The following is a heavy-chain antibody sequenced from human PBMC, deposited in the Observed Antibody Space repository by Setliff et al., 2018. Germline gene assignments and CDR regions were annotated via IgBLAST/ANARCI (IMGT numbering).Heavy chain of an antibody. V-gene: IGHV1-8*02. CDR3: ARGWAALGIIGY. Sequence: ASVKVSFKASGYTFTSYDINWVRQATGQGLEWMGWMNPNSGNTGYAQKFQGRVTMTRNTSISTAYMELSSLRSEDTAVYYCARGWAALGIIGYWGQGTLVTVSS. J-gene: IGHJ4*02. CDR1: GYTFTSYD. CDR2: MNPNSGNT. D-gene: IGHD7-27*01.